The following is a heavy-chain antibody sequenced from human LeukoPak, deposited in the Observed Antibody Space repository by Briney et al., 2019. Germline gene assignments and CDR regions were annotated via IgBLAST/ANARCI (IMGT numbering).Heavy chain of an antibody. J-gene: IGHJ3*02. D-gene: IGHD3-22*01. CDR1: GGSISSSNW. CDR3: ARDRKGYYYDSSGYRDAFDI. CDR2: IYHSGST. V-gene: IGHV4-4*02. Sequence: PSETLSLTCAVSGGSISSSNWWSWVRQPPGKGLEWIGEIYHSGSTNYNPSLTSRVTISVDKSKNQFSLKLSSVTAADTAVYYCARDRKGYYYDSSGYRDAFDIWGQGTMVTVSS.